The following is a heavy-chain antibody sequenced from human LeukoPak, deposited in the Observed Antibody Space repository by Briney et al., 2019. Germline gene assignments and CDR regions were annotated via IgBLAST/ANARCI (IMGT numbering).Heavy chain of an antibody. D-gene: IGHD5/OR15-5a*01. CDR2: ISHSGSA. J-gene: IGHJ4*02. V-gene: IGHV4-59*08. Sequence: SETLSLTCTASGGSIIPYYWSWIRQPPGKELEWIAFISHSGSAHYNPSLTSRVTISVDTSKNKFSLKLTSMTAADTAVFYCARHSVASPHYFDYWGQGSPVTDSS. CDR3: ARHSVASPHYFDY. CDR1: GGSIIPYY.